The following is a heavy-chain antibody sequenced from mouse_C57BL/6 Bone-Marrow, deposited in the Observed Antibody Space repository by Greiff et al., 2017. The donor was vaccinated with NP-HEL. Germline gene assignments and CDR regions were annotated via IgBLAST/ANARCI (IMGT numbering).Heavy chain of an antibody. V-gene: IGHV1-26*01. CDR2: INPNNGGT. J-gene: IGHJ4*01. CDR1: GYTFTDYY. CDR3: ARSIYYGNYDAMDY. Sequence: VQLQQSGPELVKPGASVKISCKASGYTFTDYYMNWVKQSHGKSLEWIGDINPNNGGTSYNQKFKGKATLTVDKSSSTAYMELRSLTSEDSAVYYCARSIYYGNYDAMDYWGQGTSVTVSS. D-gene: IGHD2-1*01.